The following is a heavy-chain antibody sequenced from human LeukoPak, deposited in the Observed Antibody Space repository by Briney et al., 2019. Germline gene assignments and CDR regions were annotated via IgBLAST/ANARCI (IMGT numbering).Heavy chain of an antibody. V-gene: IGHV3-23*01. CDR3: AKKVGLVSAPLYYFDL. D-gene: IGHD6-6*01. CDR2: TSGPGGSR. J-gene: IGHJ4*02. CDR1: GFTFSSYA. Sequence: GGSLRLSCAASGFTFSSYAMSWVRQAPGKGLEWVSDTSGPGGSRDYADSVKGRFTISRDNSKNTLYLQMNSLRAEDTAIYYCAKKVGLVSAPLYYFDLWGQGTLVTVSS.